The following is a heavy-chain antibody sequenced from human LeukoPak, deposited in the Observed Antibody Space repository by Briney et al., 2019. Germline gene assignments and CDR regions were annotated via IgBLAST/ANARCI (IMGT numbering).Heavy chain of an antibody. D-gene: IGHD3-10*01. CDR2: VYHSGST. CDR1: GFSFSSAYY. CDR3: ARDVWFGAGRTFDY. Sequence: SETLSLTCTVSGFSFSSAYYWGWIRQPPGKGLEWIGNVYHSGSTYFNPSLKSRVTISVDTSQNQFSLKLSAVTAADTAVYYCARDVWFGAGRTFDYWGQGTLVTVSS. V-gene: IGHV4-38-2*02. J-gene: IGHJ4*02.